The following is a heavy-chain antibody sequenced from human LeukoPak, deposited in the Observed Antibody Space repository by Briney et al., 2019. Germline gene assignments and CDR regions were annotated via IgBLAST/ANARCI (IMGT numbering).Heavy chain of an antibody. CDR2: FDPEDGET. V-gene: IGHV1-24*01. CDR3: ATQWLRPSPNWFDP. J-gene: IGHJ5*02. D-gene: IGHD5-12*01. CDR1: GYTLTELS. Sequence: ASVKVSCKVSGYTLTELSMHWVRQAPGKGLEWMGGFDPEDGETIYAQKFQGRVTMTEDTSTDTAYMELSSLRSGDTAVYYCATQWLRPSPNWFDPWGQGTLVTVSS.